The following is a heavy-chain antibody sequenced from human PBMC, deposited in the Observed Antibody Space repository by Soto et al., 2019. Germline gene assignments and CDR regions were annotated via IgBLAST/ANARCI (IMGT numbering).Heavy chain of an antibody. J-gene: IGHJ4*02. CDR3: AKDPESFGVVIMAPNDY. Sequence: PGGSLRLSCAASGFTFSSYAMSWVRQAPGKGLEWVSAISGSGGSTYYADSVKGRFTISRDNSKNTLYLQMNSLRAEETAVYYCAKDPESFGVVIMAPNDYWGQGTLVTVSS. D-gene: IGHD3-3*01. CDR2: ISGSGGST. V-gene: IGHV3-23*01. CDR1: GFTFSSYA.